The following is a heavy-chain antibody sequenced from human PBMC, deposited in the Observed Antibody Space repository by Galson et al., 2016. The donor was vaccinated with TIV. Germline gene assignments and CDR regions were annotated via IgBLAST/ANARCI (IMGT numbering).Heavy chain of an antibody. J-gene: IGHJ5*02. CDR2: IYPGDSDT. CDR1: GYNFPTYW. V-gene: IGHV5-51*01. Sequence: QSGAEVKKPGESLKISCKVSGYNFPTYWIAWVCQMPGKGLEWMGMIYPGDSDTRYSPSFQGQVTIPADKSISTAYLQWSSRKATDTAIYYCARQERGYSDGYWFDPWGQGTLVTVSS. CDR3: ARQERGYSDGYWFDP. D-gene: IGHD5-18*01.